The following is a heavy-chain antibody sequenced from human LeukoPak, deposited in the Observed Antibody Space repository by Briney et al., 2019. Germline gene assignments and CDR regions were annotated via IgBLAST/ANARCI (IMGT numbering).Heavy chain of an antibody. CDR1: GGSISSYY. CDR3: ARHGGDGYNGY. D-gene: IGHD5-24*01. V-gene: IGHV4-59*08. CDR2: IYYSGST. Sequence: SSETLSLTCTVSGGSISSYYWSWIRQPPGKGLEWIGYIYYSGSTNYNPSLKSRVTISLDTSKNQFSLKLSAVTAADTAVYYCARHGGDGYNGYWGQGTLVTVSS. J-gene: IGHJ4*02.